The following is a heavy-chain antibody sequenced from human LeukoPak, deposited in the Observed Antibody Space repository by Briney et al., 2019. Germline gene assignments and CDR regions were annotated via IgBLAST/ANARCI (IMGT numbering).Heavy chain of an antibody. CDR3: ARCTTGYSSSWGFDY. V-gene: IGHV4-34*01. J-gene: IGHJ4*02. Sequence: SETLSLTCAVYGGSFSGYYWSWIRQPPGKGLEWIGEINHSGSTNYNPSLKSQVTISVDTSKNQFSLKLSSVTAADTAVYYCARCTTGYSSSWGFDYWGQGTLVTVSS. CDR2: INHSGST. CDR1: GGSFSGYY. D-gene: IGHD6-13*01.